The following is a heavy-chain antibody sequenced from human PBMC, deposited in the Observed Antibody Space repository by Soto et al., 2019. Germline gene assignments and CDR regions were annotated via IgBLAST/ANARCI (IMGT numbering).Heavy chain of an antibody. CDR1: GFTFSGYA. D-gene: IGHD6-19*01. CDR3: ARRSSGWYFDY. J-gene: IGHJ4*02. Sequence: EVQLLESGGGLVQPGGSLRLSCAASGFTFSGYAMNWVRQAPGKGLEWVSVISGSGDSTYYADSVKGRFTISRDNSKNTLYLQMNTLRAEGTAVYYCARRSSGWYFDYWGQGTLVTVSS. CDR2: ISGSGDST. V-gene: IGHV3-23*01.